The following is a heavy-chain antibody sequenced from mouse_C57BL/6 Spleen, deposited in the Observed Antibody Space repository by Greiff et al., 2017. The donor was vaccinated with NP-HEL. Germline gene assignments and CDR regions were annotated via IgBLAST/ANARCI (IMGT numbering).Heavy chain of an antibody. CDR2: IHPNSGST. CDR3: AGDTDYYGSSYWYCDV. Sequence: QVQLKQPGAELVKPGASVKLSCKASGYTFTSYWMHWVKQRPGQGLEWIGMIHPNSGSTNYNEKFKSKATLTVDKSSSTAYRQLSSLTSEDSAVYYCAGDTDYYGSSYWYCDVWGTGTTVTVSS. CDR1: GYTFTSYW. J-gene: IGHJ1*03. D-gene: IGHD1-1*01. V-gene: IGHV1-64*01.